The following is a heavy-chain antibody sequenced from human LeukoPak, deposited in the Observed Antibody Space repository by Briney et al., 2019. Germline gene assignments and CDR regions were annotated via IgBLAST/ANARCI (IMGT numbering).Heavy chain of an antibody. J-gene: IGHJ4*02. CDR1: GLTFGHFG. Sequence: PGGSLRLSCAASGLTFGHFGMPGARQPPGRGVGGASPIRGIAAQKFYADSVRGWFTISRDNSKNTLYLEMNSLRAEDSAVYYCARSLPYAVYCSGDCPYYFEYWGQGAQVTVSS. V-gene: IGHV3-23*01. CDR2: IRGIAAQK. D-gene: IGHD2-21*02. CDR3: ARSLPYAVYCSGDCPYYFEY.